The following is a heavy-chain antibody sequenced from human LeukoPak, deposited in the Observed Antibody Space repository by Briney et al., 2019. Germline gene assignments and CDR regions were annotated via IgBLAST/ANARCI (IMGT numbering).Heavy chain of an antibody. CDR1: GFTFSSYA. D-gene: IGHD3-16*01. Sequence: GGSLRLSCAASGFTFSSYAMHWVRQAPGEGLEWVAVISYDGSNKYYADSVKGRFTISRDSSKNTLYLQMNSLRAEDTAVYYCARPLRGALRGYFDYWGQGTLVTVSS. J-gene: IGHJ4*02. V-gene: IGHV3-30-3*01. CDR3: ARPLRGALRGYFDY. CDR2: ISYDGSNK.